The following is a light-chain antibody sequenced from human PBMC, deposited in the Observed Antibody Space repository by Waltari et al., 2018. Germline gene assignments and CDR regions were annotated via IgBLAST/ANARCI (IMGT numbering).Light chain of an antibody. CDR3: GTWDTSLSAGV. V-gene: IGLV1-51*01. J-gene: IGLJ1*01. CDR2: DNE. Sequence: QSVLTQPPSVSAAPGQKVSISCSGSDSNIAINFVSWYQQLPGSAPKVRIYDNEGRPSGIPDRFSGSKSGTSATLGITGLQTGDEAEYYCGTWDTSLSAGVFGTGTTVTVL. CDR1: DSNIAINF.